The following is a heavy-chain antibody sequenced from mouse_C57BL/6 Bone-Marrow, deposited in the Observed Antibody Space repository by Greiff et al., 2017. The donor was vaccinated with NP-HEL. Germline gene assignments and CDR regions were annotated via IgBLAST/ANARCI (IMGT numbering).Heavy chain of an antibody. J-gene: IGHJ3*01. CDR2: INPSSGYT. Sequence: QVQLKQSGADLAKPGASVKLSCKASGYTFTSYWMHWVKQRPGQGLEWIGYINPSSGYTKYNQKFKDKATLTADKSSSTAYMQLSSLTYEASAVYDCARRGSYDYGSRGAWFAYWGQGTLVTVSA. V-gene: IGHV1-7*01. CDR3: ARRGSYDYGSRGAWFAY. CDR1: GYTFTSYW. D-gene: IGHD1-1*01.